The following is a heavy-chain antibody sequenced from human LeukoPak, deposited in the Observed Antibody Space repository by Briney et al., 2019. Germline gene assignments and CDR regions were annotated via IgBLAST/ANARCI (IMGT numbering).Heavy chain of an antibody. D-gene: IGHD3-10*01. V-gene: IGHV3-30-3*01. CDR1: GFTFSSYA. CDR3: ARDRGQLLWFGEFIY. J-gene: IGHJ4*02. Sequence: PGRSLRLSCAASGFTFSSYAMHWVRQAPGKGLEWVAFISYDGSNKYYADSVKGRFTISRDNSKNTLYLQMNSLRAEDTAVYYCARDRGQLLWFGEFIYWGQGTLVTVSS. CDR2: ISYDGSNK.